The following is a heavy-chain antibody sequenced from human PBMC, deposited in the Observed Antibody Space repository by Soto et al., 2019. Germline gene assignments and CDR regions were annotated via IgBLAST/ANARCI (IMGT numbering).Heavy chain of an antibody. D-gene: IGHD3-3*01. J-gene: IGHJ6*02. V-gene: IGHV1-18*01. CDR3: ARDKGEYYDFWSGYQAPHYYYYGMDV. CDR2: ISAYNGNT. CDR1: GYTFTSYG. Sequence: ASVKVSCKASGYTFTSYGISWVRQAPGQGLEWMGWISAYNGNTNYAQKLQGRVTMTTDTSTSTAYMELRSLRSDDTAVFYCARDKGEYYDFWSGYQAPHYYYYGMDVWGQGITVTVSS.